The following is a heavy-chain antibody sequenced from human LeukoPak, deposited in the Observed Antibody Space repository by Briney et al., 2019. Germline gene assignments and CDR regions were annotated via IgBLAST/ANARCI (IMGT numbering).Heavy chain of an antibody. CDR2: INHSGST. CDR3: ARGRTISMVAARFFNWFDP. J-gene: IGHJ5*02. Sequence: SETLSLTCTVSSGSISTSNYYWGWVRQPPGKGLEWIGEINHSGSTNYNPSLKSRVTISVDTSKNQFSLKLSSVTAADTAVYYCARGRTISMVAARFFNWFDPWGQGTLVTVSS. D-gene: IGHD6-6*01. V-gene: IGHV4-39*07. CDR1: SGSISTSNYY.